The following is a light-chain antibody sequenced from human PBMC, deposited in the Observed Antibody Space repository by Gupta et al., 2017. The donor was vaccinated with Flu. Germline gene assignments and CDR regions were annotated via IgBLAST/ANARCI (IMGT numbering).Light chain of an antibody. CDR2: GAS. V-gene: IGKV3-20*01. Sequence: EIVLTQSPGTLSLSPGERATLSCRASQSVSSSYLAWYQQKPGQAPRLLIYGASSRATGIPDRFSGSGSGTDFTLTISRLEPEDFAVYYCQQYGRSPRTFGQGTKVEGK. J-gene: IGKJ1*01. CDR3: QQYGRSPRT. CDR1: QSVSSSY.